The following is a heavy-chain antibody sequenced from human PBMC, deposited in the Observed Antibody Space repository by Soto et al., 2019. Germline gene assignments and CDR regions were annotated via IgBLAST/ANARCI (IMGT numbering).Heavy chain of an antibody. J-gene: IGHJ4*02. D-gene: IGHD3-22*01. CDR1: GFTFSDYY. V-gene: IGHV3-11*05. CDR2: ISSSSSYT. Sequence: VPLVESGGGLVKPGGSLRLSCAASGFTFSDYYMSWIRQAPGKGLEWVSYISSSSSYTNYADSVKGRFTISRDNAKNSLYLQMNSLRAEDTAVYYCARVSIGYYFDYWGQGTLVTVSS. CDR3: ARVSIGYYFDY.